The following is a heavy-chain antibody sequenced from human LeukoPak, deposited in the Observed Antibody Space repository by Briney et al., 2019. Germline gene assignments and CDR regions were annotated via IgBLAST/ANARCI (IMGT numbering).Heavy chain of an antibody. D-gene: IGHD5-12*01. J-gene: IGHJ4*02. V-gene: IGHV1-24*01. Sequence: ASVKVSCKVSGYTLTELSMHWVRQAPGKGREWMGGFDPEDGETIYAQKFQGRVTMTEDTSTDTAYMELSSLRSEDTAVYYCATGGGSGYDPYYFDYWRQGTLVTVSS. CDR3: ATGGGSGYDPYYFDY. CDR2: FDPEDGET. CDR1: GYTLTELS.